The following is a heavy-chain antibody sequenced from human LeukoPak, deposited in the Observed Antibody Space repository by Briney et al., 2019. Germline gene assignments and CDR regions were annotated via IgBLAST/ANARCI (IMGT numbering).Heavy chain of an antibody. D-gene: IGHD3-3*01. CDR1: GGSIRNYY. CDR3: ARAKRITIFGGAFDP. Sequence: SETLSLTCTVSGGSIRNYYWSWIRQPPGKGLEWIGYIYNSGSTKYNPSLNSRVFISVDTSRNQFSLKLTSVTAADTAVYYCARAKRITIFGGAFDPWVQGTLVTVSS. J-gene: IGHJ5*02. CDR2: IYNSGST. V-gene: IGHV4-59*01.